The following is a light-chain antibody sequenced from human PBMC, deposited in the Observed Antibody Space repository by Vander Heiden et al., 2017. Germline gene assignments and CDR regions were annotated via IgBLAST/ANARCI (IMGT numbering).Light chain of an antibody. CDR1: RSINNY. CDR3: QQRYNWPPVT. J-gene: IGKJ3*01. CDR2: GAS. Sequence: EIVLTQSPATLSLSPGERATLSCRASRSINNYLAWYQQKPGQAPRLLIYGASNRATGIPARFSGSGSGTDFSLTISSLEPEDFAVYYCQQRYNWPPVTFGPGTKVDIK. V-gene: IGKV3-11*01.